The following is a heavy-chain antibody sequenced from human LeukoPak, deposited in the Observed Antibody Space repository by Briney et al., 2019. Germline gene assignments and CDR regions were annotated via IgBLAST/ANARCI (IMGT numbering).Heavy chain of an antibody. D-gene: IGHD1-26*01. CDR1: GYTFTSYG. CDR2: ISCYNGNT. V-gene: IGHV1-18*01. J-gene: IGHJ4*02. CDR3: ATDLPTTPDYFDY. Sequence: ASVKVSCKASGYTFTSYGISWVRQAPGQGLEWMGWISCYNGNTNYAQKFQGRVTMTTDTSTSKAYMEPRSLTSDDTAVYYCATDLPTTPDYFDYWGQGTLVTVSS.